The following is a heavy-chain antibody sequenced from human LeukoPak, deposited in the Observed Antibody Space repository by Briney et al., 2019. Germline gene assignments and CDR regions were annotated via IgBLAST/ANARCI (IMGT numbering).Heavy chain of an antibody. Sequence: GGSLRLSCATSGFIFSNYGMTWVRQPPGKGLEWVSSIFPGGGEIHYADSVRGRFTISRDNSKSTLSLQMNSLRAEDTAIYYCATYRQVLLPFESWGQGTLVTVSS. J-gene: IGHJ4*02. CDR1: GFIFSNYG. CDR3: ATYRQVLLPFES. V-gene: IGHV3-23*01. CDR2: IFPGGGEI. D-gene: IGHD2-8*02.